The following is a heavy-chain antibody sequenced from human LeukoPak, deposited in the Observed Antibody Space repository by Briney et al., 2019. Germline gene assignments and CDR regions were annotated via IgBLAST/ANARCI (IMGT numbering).Heavy chain of an antibody. CDR3: ARVVTAPYYYYGMDV. V-gene: IGHV4-59*01. D-gene: IGHD2-21*02. CDR1: GGSISSYY. Sequence: PSETLSLTCTVSGGSISSYYWSWIRQPPGKGLEWIGYIYYSGSTNYNPSLKSRVTISVDTSKNQFSLKLSSVTAADTAVYYCARVVTAPYYYYGMDVWAKGPRSPSP. J-gene: IGHJ6*02. CDR2: IYYSGST.